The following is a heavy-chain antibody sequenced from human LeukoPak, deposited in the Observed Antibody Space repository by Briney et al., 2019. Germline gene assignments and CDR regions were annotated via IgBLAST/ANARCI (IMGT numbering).Heavy chain of an antibody. J-gene: IGHJ4*02. CDR1: GGSISSHY. D-gene: IGHD5-24*01. CDR2: IYYSGST. CDR3: ARVEDGYNFDY. V-gene: IGHV4-59*11. Sequence: SETLSLTRTVSGGSISSHYWSWTRQPPGKGLEWIGYIYYSGSTNYNPSLKSRVTISVDTSKNQFSLKLSSVTAAVTAVYYCARVEDGYNFDYWGQGTLVTVSS.